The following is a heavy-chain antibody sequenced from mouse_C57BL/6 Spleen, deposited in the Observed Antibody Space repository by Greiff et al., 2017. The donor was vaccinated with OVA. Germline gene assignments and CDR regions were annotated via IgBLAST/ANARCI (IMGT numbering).Heavy chain of an antibody. CDR2: IYPGDGDT. V-gene: IGHV1-80*01. J-gene: IGHJ4*01. D-gene: IGHD2-12*01. CDR1: GYAFSSYW. CDR3: ARGDYTLPYYAMDY. Sequence: QVQLQQSGAELVKPGASVKISCKASGYAFSSYWMNWVKQRPGKGLEWIGQIYPGDGDTNYNGKFKGKATLTADKSSSTAYMQLSSLTSEDSAVYFCARGDYTLPYYAMDYWGQGTSVTVSS.